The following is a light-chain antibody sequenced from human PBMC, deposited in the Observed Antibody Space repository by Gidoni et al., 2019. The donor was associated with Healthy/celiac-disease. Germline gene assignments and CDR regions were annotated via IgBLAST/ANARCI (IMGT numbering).Light chain of an antibody. V-gene: IGLV2-23*01. CDR2: EGS. J-gene: IGLJ2*01. Sequence: QSALTQPAYVSGSPGQSITISCTGTSSDVGSYNLVSWYQQHPGKAPKLMIYEGSKRPSGVSNRFSGSKSGNTASLTISGLQAEDEADYYCCSYAGSRKVFGGGTKLTVL. CDR1: SSDVGSYNL. CDR3: CSYAGSRKV.